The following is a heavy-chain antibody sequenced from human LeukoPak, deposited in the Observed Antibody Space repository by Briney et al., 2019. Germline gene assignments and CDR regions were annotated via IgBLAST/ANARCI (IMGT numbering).Heavy chain of an antibody. CDR3: ASRKAAPGAFDI. CDR2: MNPNSGNT. Sequence: ASVKVSCKASGYTFTSYDINWVRQATGQGLEWMGWMNPNSGNTGYAQKFQGRVTITRNTSISTAYMELSSLRSEDTAVYYCASRKAAPGAFDIWGQGTMVTVSS. V-gene: IGHV1-8*01. J-gene: IGHJ3*02. D-gene: IGHD2-15*01. CDR1: GYTFTSYD.